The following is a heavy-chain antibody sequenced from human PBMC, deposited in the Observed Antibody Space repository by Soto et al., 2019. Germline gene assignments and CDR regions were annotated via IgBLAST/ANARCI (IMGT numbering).Heavy chain of an antibody. CDR2: TYYRSKWYN. CDR1: GDSVSSNSAA. Sequence: SQTLSLTCAISGDSVSSNSAAWNWISQSPSRGLEWLGRTYYRSKWYNDYAVSVKSRITINPDTSKNQFSLQLNSVTPEDTAVYYCARAMGVAASFPYYCYMDVWGKGITVTVSS. V-gene: IGHV6-1*01. CDR3: ARAMGVAASFPYYCYMDV. J-gene: IGHJ6*03. D-gene: IGHD6-13*01.